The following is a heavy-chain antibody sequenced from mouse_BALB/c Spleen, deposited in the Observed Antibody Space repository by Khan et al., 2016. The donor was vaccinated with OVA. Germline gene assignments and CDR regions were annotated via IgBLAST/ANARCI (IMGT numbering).Heavy chain of an antibody. D-gene: IGHD1-1*01. V-gene: IGHV5-6*01. CDR2: VSTGGGYT. J-gene: IGHJ3*01. CDR3: TRLAYYYDSEGFAY. Sequence: EVELVESGGDLVKPGGSLKLSCAASGFTFSTYGMSWVRQTPDKRLEWVATVSTGGGYTYYPDSVKGRFTISRDNAKNPLYLQMSCLKSEDTAMFYCTRLAYYYDSEGFAYWGQETLVTVSA. CDR1: GFTFSTYG.